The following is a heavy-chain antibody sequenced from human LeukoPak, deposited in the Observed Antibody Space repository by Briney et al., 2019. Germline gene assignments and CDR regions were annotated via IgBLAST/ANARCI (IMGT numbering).Heavy chain of an antibody. CDR2: INHSGST. V-gene: IGHV4-34*01. Sequence: SETLSLTCAVYGGSFSGYYWSWIRQPPGKGLEWIGEINHSGSTNYNPSLKSRVTISVDTSKNQFSLKLSSVTAADTAAYYCAWSIAAASFDYWGQGTLVTVSS. D-gene: IGHD6-13*01. CDR3: AWSIAAASFDY. CDR1: GGSFSGYY. J-gene: IGHJ4*02.